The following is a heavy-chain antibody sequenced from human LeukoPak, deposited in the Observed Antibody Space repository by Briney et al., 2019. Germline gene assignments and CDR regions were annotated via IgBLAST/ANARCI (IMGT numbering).Heavy chain of an antibody. J-gene: IGHJ4*02. D-gene: IGHD1-1*01. Sequence: PGGSLRLSCAASGFTFGSYWMSWIRQAPGKGLEWVARIVSETVGGRTDYAASVKGRFTISRDDSKSTLFLQMSSLKIEDTAVYYCATSITTPGAFDIWGQGVLVTVSS. CDR3: ATSITTPGAFDI. V-gene: IGHV3-15*04. CDR1: GFTFGSYW. CDR2: IVSETVGGRT.